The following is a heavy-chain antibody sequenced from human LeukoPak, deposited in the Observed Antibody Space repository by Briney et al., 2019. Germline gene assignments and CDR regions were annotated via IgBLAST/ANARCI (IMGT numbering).Heavy chain of an antibody. Sequence: GESLKISCKGSGYRFTNYWIGWVRQMPGKGLEWMGIIYPGDSKTRYSPSFQGQVTISADKSINTAYVQWSSLKASDTAMYYCARRVVNNRNWYFNLWGRGTLVTVSS. CDR3: ARRVVNNRNWYFNL. D-gene: IGHD4-23*01. V-gene: IGHV5-51*01. J-gene: IGHJ2*01. CDR2: IYPGDSKT. CDR1: GYRFTNYW.